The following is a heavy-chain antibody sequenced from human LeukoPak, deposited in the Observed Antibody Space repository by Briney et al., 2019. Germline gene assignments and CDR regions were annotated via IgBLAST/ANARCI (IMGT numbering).Heavy chain of an antibody. V-gene: IGHV4-61*02. CDR1: GGSISSGSYY. J-gene: IGHJ4*02. CDR3: AGNYYGSGSYYSEDRY. D-gene: IGHD3-10*01. CDR2: IYTSGST. Sequence: PSETLSLTCTVSGGSISSGSYYWSWIRQPAGKGLEWIGRIYTSGSTNYNPSLKSRVTISVDTSKNQFSLKLSSVTAADTAVYYCAGNYYGSGSYYSEDRYWGQGTLVTVSS.